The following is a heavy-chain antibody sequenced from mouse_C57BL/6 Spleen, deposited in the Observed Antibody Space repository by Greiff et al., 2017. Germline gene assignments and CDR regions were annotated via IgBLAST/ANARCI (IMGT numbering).Heavy chain of an antibody. CDR3: AQRYYYGSSLYWYFDV. Sequence: QVTLKECGPGILQSSQTLSLTCSFSGFSLSTSGMGVSWIRQPSGKGLEWLAHIYWDDDKRYNPSLKSRITISKDTSRNQVFLKITSVDTADTATYYCAQRYYYGSSLYWYFDVWGTGTTVTVSS. D-gene: IGHD1-1*01. CDR1: GFSLSTSGMG. J-gene: IGHJ1*03. V-gene: IGHV8-12*01. CDR2: IYWDDDK.